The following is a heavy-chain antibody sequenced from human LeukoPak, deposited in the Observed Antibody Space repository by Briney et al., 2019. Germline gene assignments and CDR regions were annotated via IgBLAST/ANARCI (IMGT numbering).Heavy chain of an antibody. CDR3: ARLYYYVSGTYSRYFDY. J-gene: IGHJ4*02. D-gene: IGHD3-10*01. CDR2: IYSGGTT. CDR1: GFTVSSNY. V-gene: IGHV3-53*01. Sequence: SGGSLRLSCAASGFTVSSNYMSWVRQAPGRGLEWVSVIYSGGTTYYADSMKGRFTISRDNSKNTLYLQMNSLRAEDTAVYYCARLYYYVSGTYSRYFDYWGQGTLVTVSS.